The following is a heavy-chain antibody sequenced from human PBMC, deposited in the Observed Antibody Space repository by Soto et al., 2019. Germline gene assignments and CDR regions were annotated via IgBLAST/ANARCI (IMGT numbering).Heavy chain of an antibody. D-gene: IGHD2-21*02. CDR1: GYTFTSYG. Sequence: QVQLVQSGAEVKKPGASVKVSCKASGYTFTSYGISWVRQAPGQGLEWMGWISAYNGNTNYAQKLQGRVSMTTDTSTSTAYMALRSLRSDDTAVYYGARNGVVVTPTRLGWFDPWGQGTLVTVSS. CDR2: ISAYNGNT. V-gene: IGHV1-18*01. CDR3: ARNGVVVTPTRLGWFDP. J-gene: IGHJ5*02.